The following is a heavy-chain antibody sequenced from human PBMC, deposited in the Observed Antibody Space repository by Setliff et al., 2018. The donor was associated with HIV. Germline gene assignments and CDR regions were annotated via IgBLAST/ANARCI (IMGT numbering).Heavy chain of an antibody. CDR1: GGSISSSSYY. Sequence: SETLSLTCTVSGGSISSSSYYWGWVRQPPGKGLEWIGSMYYSGSTYYTPSLKSRISISLDTSKNQFSLRMRSVTAADTAVYYCARVFVDTAVLRVLEYYFDSWGRGTLVTVSS. CDR2: MYYSGST. D-gene: IGHD5-18*01. CDR3: ARVFVDTAVLRVLEYYFDS. J-gene: IGHJ4*02. V-gene: IGHV4-39*07.